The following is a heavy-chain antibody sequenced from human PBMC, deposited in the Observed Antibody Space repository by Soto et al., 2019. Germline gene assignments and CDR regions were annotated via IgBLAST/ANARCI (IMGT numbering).Heavy chain of an antibody. D-gene: IGHD1-1*01. CDR1: GSPYTSSD. J-gene: IGHJ3*01. Sequence: VKVSSTASGSPYTSSDINWVRRSPGQGLEWVGWINPTSDYTAHAQKFQCRVTLTREISTATAYMELSSLTSEDTALYFCAKQVHPGYSSVW. CDR3: AKQVHPGYSSV. V-gene: IGHV1-8*01. CDR2: INPTSDYT.